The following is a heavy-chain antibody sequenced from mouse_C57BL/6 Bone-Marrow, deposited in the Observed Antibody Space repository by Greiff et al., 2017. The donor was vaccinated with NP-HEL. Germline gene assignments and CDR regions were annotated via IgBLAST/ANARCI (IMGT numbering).Heavy chain of an antibody. V-gene: IGHV1-42*01. CDR1: GYSFPGYY. J-gene: IGHJ2*01. D-gene: IGHD1-1*01. CDR3: ARSTIYYGSSYRHYFDY. CDR2: INPSTGGT. Sequence: VQLKQSGPELVKPGASVKISCKASGYSFPGYYMNWVKQSPEKSLEWIGEINPSTGGTTYNQKFKAKATLTVDKSSSTAYMQLKSLTSEDSAVYYCARSTIYYGSSYRHYFDYWGQGTTLTVSS.